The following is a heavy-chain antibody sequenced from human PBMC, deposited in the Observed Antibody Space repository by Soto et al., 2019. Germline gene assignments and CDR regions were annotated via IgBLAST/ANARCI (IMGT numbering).Heavy chain of an antibody. D-gene: IGHD3-10*01. CDR1: GGSISSGGYY. Sequence: LSLTCTVSGGSISSGGYYWSWIRQHPGKGLEWIGYIYYSGSTYYNPSLESRVTISVDTSKNQFSLKLSSVTAADTAVYYCARDQNGALVYGMDVWGQGTTVTVSS. CDR2: IYYSGST. J-gene: IGHJ6*02. CDR3: ARDQNGALVYGMDV. V-gene: IGHV4-31*03.